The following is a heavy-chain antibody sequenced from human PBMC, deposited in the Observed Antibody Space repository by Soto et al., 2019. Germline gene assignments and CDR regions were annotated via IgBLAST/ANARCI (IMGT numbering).Heavy chain of an antibody. CDR1: GYTFTSYD. CDR3: ARVRRTIFGVVFDY. D-gene: IGHD3-3*01. V-gene: IGHV1-8*01. J-gene: IGHJ4*02. CDR2: MNPNSGNT. Sequence: GASVKVSCKASGYTFTSYDINWVRQATGQGLEWMGWMNPNSGNTGYAQKFQGRVTMTRNTSISTAYMELSSLRSEDTAVYYCARVRRTIFGVVFDYWGQGTLVTVSS.